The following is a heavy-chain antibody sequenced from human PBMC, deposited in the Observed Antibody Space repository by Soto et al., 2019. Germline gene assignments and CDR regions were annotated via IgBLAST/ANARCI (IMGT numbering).Heavy chain of an antibody. CDR2: IIPILGIA. Sequence: GASVKVSCKASGGTFSSYTISWVRQAPGQGLEWMGRIIPILGIANYAQKFQGRVTITADKSTSTAYMELSSLRSEDTAVYYCAGKLTRAGNYYYYYMDVWGKGTTVTVSS. V-gene: IGHV1-69*02. D-gene: IGHD2-15*01. CDR1: GGTFSSYT. J-gene: IGHJ6*03. CDR3: AGKLTRAGNYYYYYMDV.